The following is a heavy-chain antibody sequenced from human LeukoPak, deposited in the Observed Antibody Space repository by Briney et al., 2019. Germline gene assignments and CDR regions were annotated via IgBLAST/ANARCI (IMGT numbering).Heavy chain of an antibody. V-gene: IGHV3-21*01. J-gene: IGHJ4*02. Sequence: PGGSLRLSCAASGFTFSSYEMNWVRQAPGKGLEWVSSISSSSSYIYYADSVKGRFTISRDNAKNSLYLQMNSLRAEDTAVYYCARDLVGWIRDTGIADDYWGQGTLVTVSS. D-gene: IGHD6-13*01. CDR1: GFTFSSYE. CDR2: ISSSSSYI. CDR3: ARDLVGWIRDTGIADDY.